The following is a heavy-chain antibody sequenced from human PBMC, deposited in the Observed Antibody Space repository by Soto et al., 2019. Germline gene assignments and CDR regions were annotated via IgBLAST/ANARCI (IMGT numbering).Heavy chain of an antibody. CDR2: INHSGST. CDR3: ARARRFLEGRRGRFDP. J-gene: IGHJ5*02. Sequence: QVQLQQWGAGLLKPSETLSLTCAVYGGSFSGYYWSWIRQPPGKGLEWIGEINHSGSTNYNPSLKSRVTISVDTSKNQFSLRLSSVTAAGTAVYYCARARRFLEGRRGRFDPWGQGTLVTVSS. V-gene: IGHV4-34*01. CDR1: GGSFSGYY. D-gene: IGHD3-3*01.